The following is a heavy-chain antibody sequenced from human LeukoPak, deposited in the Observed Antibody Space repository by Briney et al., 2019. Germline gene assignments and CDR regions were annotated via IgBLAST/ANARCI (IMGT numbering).Heavy chain of an antibody. Sequence: GRSLRLSCAASGFTFSSYAMSWVRQAPGKGLEWVSAISGSGGSTYYADSVKGRFTISRDNSKNTLYLQMNSLRAEDTAVYYCAKEGVVVVVAANDYWGQGTLVTVSS. V-gene: IGHV3-23*01. CDR3: AKEGVVVVVAANDY. D-gene: IGHD2-15*01. J-gene: IGHJ4*02. CDR1: GFTFSSYA. CDR2: ISGSGGST.